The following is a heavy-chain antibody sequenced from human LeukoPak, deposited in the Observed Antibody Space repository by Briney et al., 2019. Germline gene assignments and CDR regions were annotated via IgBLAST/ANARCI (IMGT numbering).Heavy chain of an antibody. V-gene: IGHV5-51*01. Sequence: GESLKISCQGSGYSFTSDWIGRVRQMPGKGLECMGIIYPGDSDTRYSPSFQGQVTISADKSISTAYLQWSSLKASDSAMYYCARLPYCGGDCYPNWFDPWGQGTLVTVSS. CDR1: GYSFTSDW. CDR3: ARLPYCGGDCYPNWFDP. J-gene: IGHJ5*02. D-gene: IGHD2-21*02. CDR2: IYPGDSDT.